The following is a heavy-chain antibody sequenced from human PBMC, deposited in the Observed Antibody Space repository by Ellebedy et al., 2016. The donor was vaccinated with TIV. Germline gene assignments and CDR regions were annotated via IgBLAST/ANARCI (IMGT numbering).Heavy chain of an antibody. D-gene: IGHD3-10*01. J-gene: IGHJ4*02. V-gene: IGHV3-9*01. Sequence: GGSLRLSXTVSGGSISSYYWSWVRQAPGKGLEWVSGISWNSGSIGYADSVKGRFTISRDNAKNSLYLQMNSLRAEDTALYYCAKGGGSMVRGVSDYWGQGILVTVSS. CDR3: AKGGGSMVRGVSDY. CDR2: ISWNSGSI. CDR1: GGSISSYY.